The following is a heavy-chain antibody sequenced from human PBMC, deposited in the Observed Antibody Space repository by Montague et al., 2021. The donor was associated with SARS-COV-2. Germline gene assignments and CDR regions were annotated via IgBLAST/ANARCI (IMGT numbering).Heavy chain of an antibody. J-gene: IGHJ4*02. CDR3: ARGFDY. CDR2: IHYSGST. CDR1: GGSISSYY. V-gene: IGHV4-59*01. Sequence: SETLSLTCTVYGGSISSYYWSWIRQPPGKGLEWIGYIHYSGSTNYNPSLKSRATISVDASKNQFSLKLTSVTAADTAVYYCARGFDYWGQGTLVTVSS.